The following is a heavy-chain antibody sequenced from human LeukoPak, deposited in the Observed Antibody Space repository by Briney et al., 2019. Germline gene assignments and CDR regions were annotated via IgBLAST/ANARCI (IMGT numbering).Heavy chain of an antibody. D-gene: IGHD4-17*01. J-gene: IGHJ4*02. CDR1: GYTFRTHG. V-gene: IGHV1-18*01. CDR2: ISSYNGNT. Sequence: ASVKVSCKPSGYTFRTHGLSWVRQAPGQGLEWMGWISSYNGNTNYAQKVQGRLTMTTDTSTSTAYMELRSLRSDDTAAYYCARGNDYGDPLDYWGQGTQVTVSS. CDR3: ARGNDYGDPLDY.